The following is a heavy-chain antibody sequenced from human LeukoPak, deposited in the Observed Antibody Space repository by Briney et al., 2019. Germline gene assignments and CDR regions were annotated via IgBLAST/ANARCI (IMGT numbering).Heavy chain of an antibody. Sequence: GESLKISCKGSGYSFTSYWIGWVRQMPGKGLEWMGVFYPGDSDTRYSPSFQGQVTISADKSISTAYLQWSSLKASDTAMYYCARHSDYDSSNDAFDIWGQGTMVTVSS. V-gene: IGHV5-51*01. J-gene: IGHJ3*02. CDR1: GYSFTSYW. CDR3: ARHSDYDSSNDAFDI. CDR2: FYPGDSDT. D-gene: IGHD3-22*01.